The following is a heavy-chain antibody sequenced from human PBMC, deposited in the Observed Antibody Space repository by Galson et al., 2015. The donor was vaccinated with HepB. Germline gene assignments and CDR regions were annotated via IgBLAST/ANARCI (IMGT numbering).Heavy chain of an antibody. CDR2: IDYSGNT. V-gene: IGHV4-59*02. D-gene: IGHD5-24*01. Sequence: SETLSLTCTVSGGSVTSDSWSWIRQPPGKGLEWIGYIDYSGNTNHNPSLRSRVTISADTSRNQFSLKLSSVTAADTAVYYCARGRPTIAGDAFDIWGQGTLVIVSS. CDR1: GGSVTSDS. CDR3: ARGRPTIAGDAFDI. J-gene: IGHJ3*02.